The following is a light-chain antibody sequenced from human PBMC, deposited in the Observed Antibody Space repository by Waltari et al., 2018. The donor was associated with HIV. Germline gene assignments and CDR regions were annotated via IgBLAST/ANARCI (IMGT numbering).Light chain of an antibody. J-gene: IGLJ3*02. CDR3: MIWHSSAWV. V-gene: IGLV5-45*02. CDR1: SGINVGPYT. CDR2: YKADVDN. Sequence: QAVLTQPSSLSASPGASASLTCTFRSGINVGPYTIYWYQQKPGSPPQNLLRYKADVDNQRGSGVPSCFSGSKDASANAGILLISGLQSEDEADYYCMIWHSSAWVFGGGTKLTVV.